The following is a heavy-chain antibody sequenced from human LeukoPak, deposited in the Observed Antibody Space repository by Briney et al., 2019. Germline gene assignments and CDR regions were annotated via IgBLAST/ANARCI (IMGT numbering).Heavy chain of an antibody. Sequence: QPGGSLRLSCAASGFTFSSYWMHWVRQAPGKGLVWVSRINSDGSSTSYADSVKGRFTISRDNAKSTLYLQMNSLRAEDTAVYYCARDGGRFLEWLRDYYYMDVWGKGTTVTVSS. CDR1: GFTFSSYW. CDR3: ARDGGRFLEWLRDYYYMDV. V-gene: IGHV3-74*01. J-gene: IGHJ6*03. CDR2: INSDGSST. D-gene: IGHD3-3*01.